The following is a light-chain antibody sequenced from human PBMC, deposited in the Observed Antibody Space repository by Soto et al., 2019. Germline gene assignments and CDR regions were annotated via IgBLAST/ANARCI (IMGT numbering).Light chain of an antibody. CDR3: AAWDDSLNAYV. CDR2: SSN. Sequence: QAVVTQPPSASGTPGQRVTISCSGSSSNIGSRAVNWYQQLPGTAPKLLIYSSNQRPSGVPDRFSGSKSGTSASLAISGLQSEDEADYYCAAWDDSLNAYVFGTGTKVTVL. J-gene: IGLJ1*01. V-gene: IGLV1-44*01. CDR1: SSNIGSRA.